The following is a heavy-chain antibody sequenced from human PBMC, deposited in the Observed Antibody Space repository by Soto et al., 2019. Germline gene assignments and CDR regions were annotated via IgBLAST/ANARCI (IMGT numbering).Heavy chain of an antibody. Sequence: GGSLRLSCAASGFTFSSYAMHWVRQAPGKGLEWVAVISYDGSNKYYADSVKGRFTISRDNSKNTLYLQMNSLRAEDTAVYYCARDEYSSSPWLVPFDYWGQGTLVNVSS. D-gene: IGHD6-6*01. CDR2: ISYDGSNK. CDR1: GFTFSSYA. J-gene: IGHJ4*02. V-gene: IGHV3-30-3*01. CDR3: ARDEYSSSPWLVPFDY.